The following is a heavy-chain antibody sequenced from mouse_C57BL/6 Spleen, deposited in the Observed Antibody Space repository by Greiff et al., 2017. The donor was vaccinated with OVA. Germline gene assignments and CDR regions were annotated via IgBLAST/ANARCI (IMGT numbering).Heavy chain of an antibody. CDR3: ARSHITTVVKGYCDV. V-gene: IGHV1-69*01. D-gene: IGHD1-1*01. CDR2: IDPSDSYT. J-gene: IGHJ1*03. CDR1: GYTFTSYW. Sequence: QVQLQQPGAELVMPGASVKLSCKASGYTFTSYWMHWVKQRPGQGLEWIGEIDPSDSYTNYNQKFKGKSTLTVDKSSSTAYMQLSSLTSEDSAVYYCARSHITTVVKGYCDVWGTGTTVTVSS.